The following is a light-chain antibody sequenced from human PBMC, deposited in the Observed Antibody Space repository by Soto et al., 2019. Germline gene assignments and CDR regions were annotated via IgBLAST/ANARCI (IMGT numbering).Light chain of an antibody. CDR3: QRYDSLRT. V-gene: IGKV3-20*01. CDR1: QSVRSNF. Sequence: EIVLTQSPGTLSLSPGERATLSCRASQSVRSNFLAWYQQKPDQAPRLLIYGASNRATGIPDRFSGSGSGTDFTLTITRLEPEDFAMYYCQRYDSLRTFGQGTKVDIK. J-gene: IGKJ1*01. CDR2: GAS.